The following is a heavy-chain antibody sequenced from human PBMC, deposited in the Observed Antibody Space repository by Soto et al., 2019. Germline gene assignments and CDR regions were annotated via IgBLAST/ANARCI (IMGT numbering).Heavy chain of an antibody. J-gene: IGHJ6*02. CDR3: ASSKVGDYGMDV. V-gene: IGHV3-74*01. CDR1: GFTFSSYW. CDR2: INSDGSSA. Sequence: PGGSLRLSCAASGFTFSSYWMHWVRQAPGKGLVWVSRINSDGSSASYADSVKGRFTISRDNAKNTLYLQMNSLRAEDTAVYYCASSKVGDYGMDVWGQGTTVTVSS. D-gene: IGHD3-3*01.